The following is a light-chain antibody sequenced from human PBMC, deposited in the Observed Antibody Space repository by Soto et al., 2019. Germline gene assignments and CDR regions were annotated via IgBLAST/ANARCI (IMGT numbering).Light chain of an antibody. CDR2: WAS. Sequence: DIVMTQSPDYLAVSLGERATINCKSSPSILSTSNNRDYLAWYQQKPGQPPKLLITWASTRLSGVPDRFSGSGSGTVYTLTISSLQAEDVAVYYCQHYYDVPRNVGGGTKVDSK. CDR3: QHYYDVPRN. CDR1: PSILSTSNNRDY. J-gene: IGKJ4*01. V-gene: IGKV4-1*01.